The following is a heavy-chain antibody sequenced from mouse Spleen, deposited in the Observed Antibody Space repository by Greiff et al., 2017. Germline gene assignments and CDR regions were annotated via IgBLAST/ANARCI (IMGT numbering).Heavy chain of an antibody. CDR3: ATAVAGDYFDY. CDR1: GYTFTSYD. J-gene: IGHJ2*01. V-gene: IGHV1-85*01. D-gene: IGHD1-1*01. CDR2: IYPRDGST. Sequence: VMLVESGPELVKPGASVKLSCKASGYTFTSYDINWVKQRPGQGLEWIGWIYPRDGSTKYNEKFKGKATLTVDTSSSTAYMELHSLTSEDSAVYFCATAVAGDYFDYWGQGTTLTVSS.